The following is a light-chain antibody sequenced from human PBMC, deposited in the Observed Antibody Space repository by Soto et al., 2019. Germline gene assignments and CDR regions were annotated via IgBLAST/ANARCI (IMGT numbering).Light chain of an antibody. Sequence: EIVMTQSPATLSVSPGERATLSCRASQSVSSNLAWYQQKPGQAPRLLIYGASTRATGIPARFSGSGSGTEFTLTISSLVSEDFAVYYCQQYNNWFPRTFGQGTKVEIK. J-gene: IGKJ1*01. CDR3: QQYNNWFPRT. CDR2: GAS. CDR1: QSVSSN. V-gene: IGKV3-15*01.